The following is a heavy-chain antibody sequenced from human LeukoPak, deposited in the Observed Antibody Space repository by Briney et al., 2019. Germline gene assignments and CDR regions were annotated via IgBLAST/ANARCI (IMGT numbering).Heavy chain of an antibody. V-gene: IGHV3-15*01. Sequence: GGSLRLSCAASGFTFSDAWMTWVRQAPGKGLEWLACIKRKTNGGTIDYAAHEKGRFTISRDDSKDTLYLHMNILKIEAAAVCFCTTVGSAWNFDYWGQGTLVTVSS. CDR3: TTVGSAWNFDY. J-gene: IGHJ4*02. D-gene: IGHD6-25*01. CDR1: GFTFSDAW. CDR2: IKRKTNGGTI.